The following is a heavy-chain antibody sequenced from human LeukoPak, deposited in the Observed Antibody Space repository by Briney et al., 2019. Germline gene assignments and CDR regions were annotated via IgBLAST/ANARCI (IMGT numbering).Heavy chain of an antibody. V-gene: IGHV4-30-2*01. J-gene: IGHJ4*02. D-gene: IGHD6-13*01. Sequence: SQTLSLTCSVSGGSISSGGYYWSWIRQPPGKGLEWIGYIYHSGSTYYNPSLKSRVTISVDRSKNQFSLKLSSVTAADTAVYYCARERIAAAGGHTGLIDYWGQGTLVTVSS. CDR2: IYHSGST. CDR3: ARERIAAAGGHTGLIDY. CDR1: GGSISSGGYY.